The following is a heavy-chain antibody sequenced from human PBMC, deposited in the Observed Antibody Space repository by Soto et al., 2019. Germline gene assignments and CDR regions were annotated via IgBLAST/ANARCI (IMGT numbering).Heavy chain of an antibody. J-gene: IGHJ4*02. CDR3: VQTTGWPGFDF. CDR1: GFTVSSKY. CDR2: IYGGGTT. D-gene: IGHD6-19*01. V-gene: IGHV3-53*01. Sequence: EVQLVESGGGVIQPGGSLRLSCAASGFTVSSKYMTWVRQAPGKGLEWVSVIYGGGTTYYADSVKGRFTISRDNSKNPLYLQMNSLRAEDTAVYYCVQTTGWPGFDFWGQGTLVTVSS.